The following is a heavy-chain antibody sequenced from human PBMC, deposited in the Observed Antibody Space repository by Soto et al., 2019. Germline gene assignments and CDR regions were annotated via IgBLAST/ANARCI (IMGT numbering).Heavy chain of an antibody. D-gene: IGHD1-26*01. J-gene: IGHJ4*02. CDR2: MQPRDGRT. V-gene: IGHV1-8*01. Sequence: QVQLVQSGAEVREPGASVKVSCKASGYSFSSLDINWVRQTTEQGLEWMGWMQPRDGRTGYAQKFQGRVTMTRDTSINTAYMELSSLTSDDTAFYYCARGVTAGVDYWGQGTLVTVSS. CDR3: ARGVTAGVDY. CDR1: GYSFSSLD.